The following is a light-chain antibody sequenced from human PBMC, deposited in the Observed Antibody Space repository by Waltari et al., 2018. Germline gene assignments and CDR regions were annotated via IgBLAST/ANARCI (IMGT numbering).Light chain of an antibody. Sequence: SSELTQDPAVSVALGQTVRITCQGDSLRRYYASWYQQRPGQAPILVLYGQNNQPSGIPDRFSGSISGNTASLTITGAQAEDEADYYCHSRDTSSTRVFGGGTRLTV. J-gene: IGLJ2*01. CDR3: HSRDTSSTRV. CDR2: GQN. V-gene: IGLV3-19*01. CDR1: SLRRYY.